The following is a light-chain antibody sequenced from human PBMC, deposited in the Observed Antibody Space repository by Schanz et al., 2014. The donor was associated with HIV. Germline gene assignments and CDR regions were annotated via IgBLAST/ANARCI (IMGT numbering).Light chain of an antibody. J-gene: IGLJ2*01. CDR2: DNN. V-gene: IGLV1-51*01. Sequence: QSVLTQPPSASGTPGQRVTISCSGSSSNIGSNTVNWYQQLPGTAPKLLIYDNNKRPSGIPDRFSGSKSGTSATLGITGLQTGDEADYYCGTWDSSLSAGYVIFGGGTKVTVL. CDR3: GTWDSSLSAGYVI. CDR1: SSNIGSNT.